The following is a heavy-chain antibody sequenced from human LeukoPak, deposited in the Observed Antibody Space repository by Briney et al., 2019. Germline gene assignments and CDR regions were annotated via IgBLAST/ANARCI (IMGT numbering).Heavy chain of an antibody. V-gene: IGHV5-51*01. CDR2: IYPGDSDT. D-gene: IGHD3-10*01. Sequence: GESLKISCKHSEYSFPNYCIGWVRQLPGKGLEWMGIIYPGDSDTRYNPSFQGQVTISADKSISTAYLQWSSLKASDTAMYYCARQNPYGSGSYYAYNWFDPWGQGTLVTVSS. CDR3: ARQNPYGSGSYYAYNWFDP. J-gene: IGHJ5*02. CDR1: EYSFPNYC.